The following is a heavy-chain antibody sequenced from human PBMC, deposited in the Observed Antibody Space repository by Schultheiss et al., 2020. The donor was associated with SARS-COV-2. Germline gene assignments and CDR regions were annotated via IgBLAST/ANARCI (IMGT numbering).Heavy chain of an antibody. CDR3: ARGRFSDAFDI. V-gene: IGHV4-59*01. CDR1: GGSISSYY. D-gene: IGHD3-3*01. Sequence: SQTLSLTCTVSGGSISSYYWSWIRQPPGKGLEWIGYIYHSGSTNYNPSLKSRVTISLDTSKNHFSLKVSSVTAADTAVYYCARGRFSDAFDIWGQVTMVTVSS. J-gene: IGHJ3*02. CDR2: IYHSGST.